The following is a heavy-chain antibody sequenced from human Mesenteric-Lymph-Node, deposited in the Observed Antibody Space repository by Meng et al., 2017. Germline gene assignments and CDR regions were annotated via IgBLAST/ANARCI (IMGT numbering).Heavy chain of an antibody. CDR3: ARRVGAMVGFDP. J-gene: IGHJ5*02. D-gene: IGHD1-26*01. CDR1: GGTFSSYA. Sequence: SVKVSCKASGGTFSSYAISWVRQAPGQGLEWMGGIIPIFGTANYAQKFQGRVTITADESTSTAYMELSSLRSEDTAVYYCARRVGAMVGFDPWGQGTLVTVSS. CDR2: IIPIFGTA. V-gene: IGHV1-69*13.